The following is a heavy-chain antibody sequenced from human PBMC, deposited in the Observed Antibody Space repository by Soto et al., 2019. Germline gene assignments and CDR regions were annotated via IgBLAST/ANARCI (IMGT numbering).Heavy chain of an antibody. Sequence: PGGSLRLSCAASGFTVSSNYMSWVRQAPGKGLEWVAVIYSGGSTYYADSVRGRFTISRDNSKNTLYLHMKSQRAKDTAVGYCGSYPSATRHGRDVRARRPTFTVSS. CDR2: IYSGGST. CDR3: GSYPSATRHGRDV. J-gene: IGHJ6*01. CDR1: GFTVSSNY. D-gene: IGHD5-18*01. V-gene: IGHV3-53*01.